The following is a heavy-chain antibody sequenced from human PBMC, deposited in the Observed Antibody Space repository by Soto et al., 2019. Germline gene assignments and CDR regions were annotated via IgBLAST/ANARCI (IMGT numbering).Heavy chain of an antibody. CDR2: INPNIGGT. J-gene: IGHJ4*02. CDR1: GYTFTGYY. V-gene: IGHV1-2*02. D-gene: IGHD3-10*01. CDR3: AKAHRITAVRFRSEIPGYADY. Sequence: QVQLVQSGAEVKKPGASVKVSCKASGYTFTGYYIHWVRQAPGQGPEWMGWINPNIGGTNYAQKFKGRVTLTRDTSLSTAYMELSSLRSDDTAVYYCAKAHRITAVRFRSEIPGYADYWGQGTLVTVSS.